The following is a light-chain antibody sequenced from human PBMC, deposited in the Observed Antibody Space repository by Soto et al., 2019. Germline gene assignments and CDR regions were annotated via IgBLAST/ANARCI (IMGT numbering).Light chain of an antibody. CDR1: SSDVGNYNL. CDR2: EGS. V-gene: IGLV2-23*01. Sequence: QPALTQPASVSGSPGQSITISCTGTSSDVGNYNLVSWYQHHPGKAPKVMIYEGSKRPSGVSHRFSGFKSGNTASLTISGLQAEDEADYHCCSYAGSNTYVFGTGTKVTVL. J-gene: IGLJ1*01. CDR3: CSYAGSNTYV.